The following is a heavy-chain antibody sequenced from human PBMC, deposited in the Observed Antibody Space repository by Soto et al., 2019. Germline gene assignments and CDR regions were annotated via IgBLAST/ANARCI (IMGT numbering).Heavy chain of an antibody. Sequence: PGGSLRLSCAASGFTFSDAWMSWVRQAPGKGLDCVGRIKSKSDGGTTEYAAPVRGRFTISRDDSKNTLYLQMNSLKTEDTAVYYCTTDLWRIAVVVGATGYFNPWGQGPPVTVSS. J-gene: IGHJ5*02. V-gene: IGHV3-15*01. CDR3: TTDLWRIAVVVGATGYFNP. D-gene: IGHD2-15*01. CDR2: IKSKSDGGTT. CDR1: GFTFSDAW.